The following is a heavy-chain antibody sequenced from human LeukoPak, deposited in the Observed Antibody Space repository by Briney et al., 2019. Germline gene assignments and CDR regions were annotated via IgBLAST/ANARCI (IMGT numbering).Heavy chain of an antibody. CDR3: ARDASSGWYVYFDY. CDR2: IYTSGST. J-gene: IGHJ4*02. V-gene: IGHV4-4*07. CDR1: GGSLSSYY. Sequence: PSETLSLTCTVSGGSLSSYYWSWIRQPAGKGLEWIGRIYTSGSTNYNPSLKSRVTMSVDTSKNQFSLKLSSVTAADTAVYYCARDASSGWYVYFDYWGQGTLVTVSS. D-gene: IGHD6-19*01.